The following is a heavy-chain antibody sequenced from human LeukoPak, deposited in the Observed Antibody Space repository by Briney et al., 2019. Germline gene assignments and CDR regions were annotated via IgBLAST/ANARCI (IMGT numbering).Heavy chain of an antibody. CDR3: ARTRYEPYYYYGMDV. J-gene: IGHJ6*02. CDR2: INHSGST. V-gene: IGHV4-34*01. CDR1: GGSFSGYY. D-gene: IGHD1-14*01. Sequence: SETLSLTCAVYGGSFSGYYWSWIRQPPGKGLEWIGEINHSGSTNYNPSLKSRVTMSVDTSKNQFSLKLSSVTAADTAVYYCARTRYEPYYYYGMDVWGQGTTVTVSS.